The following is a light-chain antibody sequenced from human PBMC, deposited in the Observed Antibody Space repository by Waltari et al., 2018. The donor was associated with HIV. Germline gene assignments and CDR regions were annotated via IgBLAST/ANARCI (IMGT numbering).Light chain of an antibody. V-gene: IGKV3-20*01. J-gene: IGKJ1*01. CDR1: QSVISD. CDR3: QHYTSSPTWT. CDR2: GAS. Sequence: IVLTQSPGTLSLSPGERATFSCRASQSVISDLAWYHQRPGQAPRLLIYGASTRATGIPDRFSGSGSGTDFTLTINSLEPEDFAVYYCQHYTSSPTWTFGQGTKVEIK.